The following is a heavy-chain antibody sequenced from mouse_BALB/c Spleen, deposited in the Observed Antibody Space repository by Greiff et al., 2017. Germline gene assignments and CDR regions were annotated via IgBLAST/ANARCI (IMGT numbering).Heavy chain of an antibody. Sequence: VKLQESGPGLVAPSQSLSITCTVSGFSLTSYGVHWVRQPPGKGLEWLGVIWAGGSTNYNSALMSRLSISKDNSKSQVFLKMNSLQTDDTAMYYCARERGIYYYAMDYWGQGTSVTVSS. CDR1: GFSLTSYG. CDR2: IWAGGST. V-gene: IGHV2-9*02. CDR3: ARERGIYYYAMDY. J-gene: IGHJ4*01.